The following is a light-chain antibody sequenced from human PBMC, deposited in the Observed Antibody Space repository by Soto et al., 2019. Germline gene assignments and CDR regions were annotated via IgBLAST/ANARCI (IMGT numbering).Light chain of an antibody. CDR1: SSDVGGFNY. CDR3: SSYAVTNIFV. Sequence: QSVLTQPPSASGSPGQSVTISCSGTSSDVGGFNYVSWYQQHPGRAPKVLIYEVNKRPSGVPDRFSGSKSGSTASLTVSGLQAEDEAEYYCSSYAVTNIFVFGTGTKLTV. J-gene: IGLJ1*01. CDR2: EVN. V-gene: IGLV2-8*01.